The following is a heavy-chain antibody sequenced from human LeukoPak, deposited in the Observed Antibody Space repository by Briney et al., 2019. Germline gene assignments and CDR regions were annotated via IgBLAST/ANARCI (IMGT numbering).Heavy chain of an antibody. Sequence: GGSLRLSCAASGFTFSDYYMSWIRQAPGKGLEWVANIKEDGSEKYYVDSVKGRFTISRDNAKNSLYLQMNSLRAEDTAVYYCAKSGYNRFDYWGQGTRVTVSS. V-gene: IGHV3-7*03. CDR2: IKEDGSEK. D-gene: IGHD5-24*01. J-gene: IGHJ4*02. CDR1: GFTFSDYY. CDR3: AKSGYNRFDY.